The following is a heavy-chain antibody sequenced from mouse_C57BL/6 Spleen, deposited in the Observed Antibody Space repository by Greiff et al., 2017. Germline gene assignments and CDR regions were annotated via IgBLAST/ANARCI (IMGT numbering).Heavy chain of an antibody. CDR2: IYPGGGDT. V-gene: IGHV1-80*01. Sequence: VKLQQPGAELVKPGASVKISCKASGYAFSSYWMNWVKQRPGKGLEWIGQIYPGGGDTNYNGKFKGKATLTAYKYSSTAYMQISSLTSEDSAVYFCAKVRGKWCYFDYWGQGTTLTVSS. J-gene: IGHJ2*01. CDR3: AKVRGKWCYFDY. D-gene: IGHD1-1*02. CDR1: GYAFSSYW.